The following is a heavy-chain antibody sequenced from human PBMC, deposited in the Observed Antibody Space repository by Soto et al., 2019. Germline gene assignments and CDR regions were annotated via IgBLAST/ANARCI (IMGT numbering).Heavy chain of an antibody. CDR1: GFSFDDYA. Sequence: EVQLVESGGGLVQPGRSLRLSCEASGFSFDDYAMHWVRQAPGKGLEWVSGISWNSGSIDYADSVKGRFTISRDNAKNSLYLQMNSLRVEDTALFYCAKDMDWNDVGGMDVWGQGTTVTVSS. CDR3: AKDMDWNDVGGMDV. J-gene: IGHJ6*02. V-gene: IGHV3-9*01. CDR2: ISWNSGSI. D-gene: IGHD1-1*01.